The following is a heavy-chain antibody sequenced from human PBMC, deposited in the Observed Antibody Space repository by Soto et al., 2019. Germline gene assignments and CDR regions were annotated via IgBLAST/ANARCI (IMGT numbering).Heavy chain of an antibody. CDR3: AREYSSSSGKNWFDP. CDR2: INPSGGST. CDR1: GYTFTSYY. V-gene: IGHV1-46*01. Sequence: QVQLVQSGAEVKKPGASVKVSCKASGYTFTSYYMHWVRQAPGQGLEWMGIINPSGGSTSYAQKFQGRVTMTRDTSTTTVYMELCSLRSEDTAVYYCAREYSSSSGKNWFDPWGQGTLLTVSS. J-gene: IGHJ5*02. D-gene: IGHD6-6*01.